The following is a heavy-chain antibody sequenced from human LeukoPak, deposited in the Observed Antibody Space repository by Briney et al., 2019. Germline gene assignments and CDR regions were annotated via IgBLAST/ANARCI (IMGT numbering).Heavy chain of an antibody. J-gene: IGHJ6*03. V-gene: IGHV4-4*07. CDR2: IYTSGST. Sequence: PSENVSLTCTVSGGSISSYYWSWLRQPAGKGLEWIGRIYTSGSTNYNPSLKSRVTMSVDTSKNQFSLKLSSVTAADTAVYYCARDTWEEYYYMDVWGKGTTVTVSS. CDR1: GGSISSYY. CDR3: ARDTWEEYYYMDV. D-gene: IGHD1-26*01.